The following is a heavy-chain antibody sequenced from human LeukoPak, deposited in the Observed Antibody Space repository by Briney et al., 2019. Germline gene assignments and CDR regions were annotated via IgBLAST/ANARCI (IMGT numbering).Heavy chain of an antibody. CDR2: MYSGGST. D-gene: IGHD3-22*01. Sequence: PGGSLRLSCAASGFTVSSNYMSWVRQAPGKGLEWVSVMYSGGSTYYADSVKGRFTISRDNSKNTLYLQMNSLGAEDTAVYYCARDPWWSSGFDALDIWGQGTMVTVSS. CDR3: ARDPWWSSGFDALDI. CDR1: GFTVSSNY. V-gene: IGHV3-53*01. J-gene: IGHJ3*02.